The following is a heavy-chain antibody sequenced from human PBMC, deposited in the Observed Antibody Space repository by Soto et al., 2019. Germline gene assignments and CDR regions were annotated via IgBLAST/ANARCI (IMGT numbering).Heavy chain of an antibody. D-gene: IGHD2-15*01. J-gene: IGHJ5*02. V-gene: IGHV1-69*02. CDR2: ISPILGIA. CDR1: GGTFSSYT. CDR3: ARHQPPVVVAASWGWFDP. Sequence: QVQLVQSGAEVKKPGSSVKVSCKASGGTFSSYTISWVRQAPGQGLEWMGRISPILGIANYAQKFQGRVTITADKSTSTAYMELGSLGSEDTAVYYCARHQPPVVVAASWGWFDPWGQGTLVTVSS.